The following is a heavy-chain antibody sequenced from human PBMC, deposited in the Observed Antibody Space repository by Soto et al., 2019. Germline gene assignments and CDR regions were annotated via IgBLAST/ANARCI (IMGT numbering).Heavy chain of an antibody. CDR1: GYTFTSYG. D-gene: IGHD4-17*01. CDR2: ISAYIGNT. CDR3: ARADYGDYWNAFDI. J-gene: IGHJ3*02. Sequence: ASVKVSCKASGYTFTSYGISWVRQAPGQGLEWMGWISAYIGNTNYAQKLQGRVTMTTDTSTSTAYMELRSLRSDDTAVYYCARADYGDYWNAFDIWGQGTMVTVSS. V-gene: IGHV1-18*01.